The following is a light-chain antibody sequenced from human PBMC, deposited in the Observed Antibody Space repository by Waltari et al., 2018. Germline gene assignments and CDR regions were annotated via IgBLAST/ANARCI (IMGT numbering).Light chain of an antibody. CDR1: SSDVGGYNF. V-gene: IGLV2-14*03. CDR2: DVN. CDR3: SSYTSSTSVV. Sequence: QSALTQPASVSGSPGQSIPISCPGTSSDVGGYNFVSWYQHHPGKAPKLLIYDVNNRPSGVSDRFSGSKSGNTASLTISGLQAEDEADYYCSSYTSSTSVVFGGGTQLTVL. J-gene: IGLJ2*01.